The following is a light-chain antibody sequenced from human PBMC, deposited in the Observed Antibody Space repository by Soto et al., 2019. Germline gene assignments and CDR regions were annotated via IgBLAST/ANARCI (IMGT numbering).Light chain of an antibody. CDR1: QDISHS. CDR3: QQYDNLPIT. V-gene: IGKV1-33*01. CDR2: DAS. Sequence: IQLTQSPSSLSASVGDRVTITCPESQDISHSLHWYQQQPGKAPKLLIYDASNLETGVPSRFSGSGSGTDFTFTFSSLQPEDIATYYCQQYDNLPITFGQGTRLEIK. J-gene: IGKJ5*01.